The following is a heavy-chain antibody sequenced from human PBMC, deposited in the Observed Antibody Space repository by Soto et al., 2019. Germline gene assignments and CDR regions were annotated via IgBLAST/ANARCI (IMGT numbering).Heavy chain of an antibody. CDR1: GGSFSGYY. Sequence: PSETLSLTCAVYGGSFSGYYWSWIRQPPGKGLEWIGEINHSGSTNYNPSLKSRVTISVDTSKNQFSLKLSSVTAADTAVYYCARAASGDYFDYWGQGTLVTVS. CDR2: INHSGST. V-gene: IGHV4-34*01. D-gene: IGHD1-26*01. CDR3: ARAASGDYFDY. J-gene: IGHJ4*02.